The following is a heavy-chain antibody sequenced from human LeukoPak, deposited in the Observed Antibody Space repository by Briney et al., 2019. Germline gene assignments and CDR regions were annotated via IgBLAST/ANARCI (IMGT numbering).Heavy chain of an antibody. D-gene: IGHD2-15*01. CDR1: GGSISSGSYY. CDR3: ARVVADNWFDP. J-gene: IGHJ5*02. Sequence: SETLSLTCTVSGGSISSGSYYWSWIRQPAGKGLGWIGRIYTSGSTNYNPSLKSRVTISVDTSKNQFSLKLSSVTAADTAVYYCARVVADNWFDPWGQGTLVTVSS. V-gene: IGHV4-61*02. CDR2: IYTSGST.